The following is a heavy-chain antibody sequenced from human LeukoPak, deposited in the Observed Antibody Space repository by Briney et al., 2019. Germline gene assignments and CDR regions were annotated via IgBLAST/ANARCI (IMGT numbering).Heavy chain of an antibody. CDR3: ARDPGDSCNNLEY. Sequence: ASVKVSCKASGYTFTGSYMHWVPEAPGQGLECMGRLNPNSGGTNYAQKFQGRVTMTRDTSISTAYMELTRLRSGDTAVYYVARDPGDSCNNLEYWGQGSLVTASS. D-gene: IGHD2-21*02. CDR1: GYTFTGSY. V-gene: IGHV1-2*06. CDR2: LNPNSGGT. J-gene: IGHJ4*02.